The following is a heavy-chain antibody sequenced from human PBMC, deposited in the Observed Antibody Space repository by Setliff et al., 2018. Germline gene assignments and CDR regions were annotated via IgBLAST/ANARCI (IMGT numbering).Heavy chain of an antibody. J-gene: IGHJ4*02. V-gene: IGHV3-23*01. CDR3: ARDRLPDGGYDVDY. D-gene: IGHD5-12*01. Sequence: GESLKISCAAPGFTFSRYSMSWVRQAPGKGLEWLSIIFGSDGSTYYADSVKGRFAISRDNSKNTLYLQMNSLRAEDTAVYYCARDRLPDGGYDVDYWGQGTLVTVSS. CDR2: IFGSDGST. CDR1: GFTFSRYS.